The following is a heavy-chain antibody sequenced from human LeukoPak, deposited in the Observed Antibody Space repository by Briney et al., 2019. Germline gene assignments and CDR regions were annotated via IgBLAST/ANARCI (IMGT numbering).Heavy chain of an antibody. J-gene: IGHJ4*02. Sequence: GGSLRLSCAVSGFTFSSYSMNWVRQAPGKGLEWVSYISNGGSKYYADSVKGRFTISRDNVENSLYLQMSSLRDEDTAVYYCARDILTGYLEFWGQGTLVSVSS. CDR3: ARDILTGYLEF. CDR2: ISNGGSK. D-gene: IGHD3-9*01. V-gene: IGHV3-48*02. CDR1: GFTFSSYS.